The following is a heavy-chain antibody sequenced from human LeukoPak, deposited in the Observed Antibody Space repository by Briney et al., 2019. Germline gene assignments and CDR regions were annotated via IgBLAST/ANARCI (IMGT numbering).Heavy chain of an antibody. D-gene: IGHD3-16*01. J-gene: IGHJ4*02. Sequence: PGGSLRLSCAASGFSFSSYSMNWVRQAPGKGLEWVSSISSSSSYIYYGDSVKGRFTISRDNSKNTLYLQMNSLRAEDTAVYYCAKEGPGGWGQGTLVTVSS. CDR3: AKEGPGG. V-gene: IGHV3-21*01. CDR2: ISSSSSYI. CDR1: GFSFSSYS.